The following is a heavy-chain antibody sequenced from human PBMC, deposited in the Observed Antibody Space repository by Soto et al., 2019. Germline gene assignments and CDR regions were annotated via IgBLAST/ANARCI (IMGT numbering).Heavy chain of an antibody. Sequence: SETLSLTCTVSGGSISSYYWSWIRQPPGKGLEWIGYIYYSGSTNYNPSLKSRVTISVDTSKNQFSLKLSSVTAADTAVYYCARQGLELSYYYYYYMDVWGKGTTVTVSS. CDR1: GGSISSYY. CDR2: IYYSGST. D-gene: IGHD1-7*01. V-gene: IGHV4-59*08. J-gene: IGHJ6*03. CDR3: ARQGLELSYYYYYYMDV.